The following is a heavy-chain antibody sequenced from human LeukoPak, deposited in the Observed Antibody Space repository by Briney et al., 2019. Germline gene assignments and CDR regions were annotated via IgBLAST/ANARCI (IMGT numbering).Heavy chain of an antibody. D-gene: IGHD3-22*01. CDR2: IIPIFGTA. CDR3: ARARSPSSGYLLRDHNWFDP. CDR1: GYTFTSYD. J-gene: IGHJ5*02. Sequence: GASVKVSCKASGYTFTSYDINWVRQAPGQGLEWMGGIIPIFGTANHAQKFQGRVTITTDESTSTAYMELSSLRSEDTAVYYCARARSPSSGYLLRDHNWFDPWGQGTLVTVSS. V-gene: IGHV1-69*05.